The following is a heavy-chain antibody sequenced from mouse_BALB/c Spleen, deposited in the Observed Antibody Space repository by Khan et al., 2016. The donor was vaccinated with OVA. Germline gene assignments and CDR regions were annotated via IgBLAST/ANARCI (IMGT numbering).Heavy chain of an antibody. CDR1: GFTFTDYY. V-gene: IGHV7-3*02. CDR2: IRNKANGYTT. J-gene: IGHJ1*01. D-gene: IGHD1-1*01. Sequence: EVELVESGGGSVQPGGSLRLSCATSGFTFTDYYMSWVSQPPGKALEWLGFIRNKANGYTTEYSASMKGRFTTSRDNSQSVLYLQMNTPRGEDGATYYGTRETVVDIYWYFDVWGAGTTVTVSS. CDR3: TRETVVDIYWYFDV.